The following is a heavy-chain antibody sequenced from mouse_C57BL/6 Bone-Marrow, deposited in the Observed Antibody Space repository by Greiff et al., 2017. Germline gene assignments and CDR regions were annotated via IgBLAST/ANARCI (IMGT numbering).Heavy chain of an antibody. CDR1: GFNIKDDY. CDR3: TTSYYYGSSWYFDV. V-gene: IGHV14-4*01. D-gene: IGHD1-1*01. CDR2: IDPENGDT. Sequence: EVQLQESGAELVRPGASVKLSCTASGFNIKDDYMHWVKQRPEQGLEWIGWIDPENGDTEYASKFQGKATITADTSSNTAYLQLSSLTSEDTAVYYCTTSYYYGSSWYFDVWGTGTTVTVSS. J-gene: IGHJ1*03.